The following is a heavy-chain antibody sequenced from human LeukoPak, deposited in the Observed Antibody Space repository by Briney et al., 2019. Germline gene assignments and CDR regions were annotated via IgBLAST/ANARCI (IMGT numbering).Heavy chain of an antibody. CDR3: VRGNNTSRLWQSPDFDS. V-gene: IGHV4-59*12. D-gene: IGHD1/OR15-1a*01. CDR1: GGSISNYY. Sequence: SSETLSLTCTVSGGSISNYYWSWSRQPPRKGLEWIGFIYYTGSTNYNPYPKSRVTISLDAPKNQISLHLSSVTIADTAVYYCVRGNNTSRLWQSPDFDSWGQGTLVTVSS. J-gene: IGHJ5*01. CDR2: IYYTGST.